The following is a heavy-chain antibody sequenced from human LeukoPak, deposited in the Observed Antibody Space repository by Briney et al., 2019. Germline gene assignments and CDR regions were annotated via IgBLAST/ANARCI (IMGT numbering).Heavy chain of an antibody. CDR2: INGDGSNS. CDR3: ARSGGGYFDY. D-gene: IGHD1-14*01. Sequence: GGSLRLSCAASGFAFTSYWMHWVRQAPGKGLVWVSCINGDGSNSDYADSVKGRFTISRDNAKNTLYLQMNSLRAEDTAVYYCARSGGGYFDYWGPGTLVTVSS. V-gene: IGHV3-74*01. CDR1: GFAFTSYW. J-gene: IGHJ4*02.